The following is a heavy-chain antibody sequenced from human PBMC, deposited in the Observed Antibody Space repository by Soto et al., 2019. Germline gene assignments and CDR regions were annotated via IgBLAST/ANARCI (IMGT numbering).Heavy chain of an antibody. Sequence: ASVKVSCKASGYTFTSYGISWVRQAPGQGLEWMGWISAYNGNTNYAQKLQGRVTMTTDTSTSTAYMELRSLRSDDTAVYYCARALPHSNDYDSSGYFAMFDYWGQGTLVTVSS. J-gene: IGHJ4*02. CDR3: ARALPHSNDYDSSGYFAMFDY. D-gene: IGHD3-22*01. CDR1: GYTFTSYG. CDR2: ISAYNGNT. V-gene: IGHV1-18*01.